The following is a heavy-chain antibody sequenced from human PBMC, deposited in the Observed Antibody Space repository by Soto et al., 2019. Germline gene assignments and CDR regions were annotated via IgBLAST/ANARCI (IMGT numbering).Heavy chain of an antibody. D-gene: IGHD3-10*01. J-gene: IGHJ6*02. CDR1: GFTFSSYD. V-gene: IGHV3-13*01. Sequence: GGSLRLSCAASGFTFSSYDMHWVRQATGKGLEWVSAIGTAGDTYYPGSVKGRFTISRENAKNSLYLQMNSLRAEDTAVYYCARAREWFGELFMDVWGQGTTVTVSS. CDR3: ARAREWFGELFMDV. CDR2: IGTAGDT.